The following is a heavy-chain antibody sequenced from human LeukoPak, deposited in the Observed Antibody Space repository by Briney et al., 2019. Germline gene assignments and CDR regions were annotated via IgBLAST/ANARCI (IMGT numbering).Heavy chain of an antibody. D-gene: IGHD6-19*01. CDR2: INHSGST. Sequence: SGETLRLSCTASGFTFSSYDMSWIRQPPGKGLEWIGEINHSGSTNYNPSLKSRVTISVDTSKNQFSLKLSSVTAADTAVYYCARGLRWSSGWYGYWGQGTLVTVSS. J-gene: IGHJ4*02. V-gene: IGHV4-34*01. CDR1: GFTFSSYD. CDR3: ARGLRWSSGWYGY.